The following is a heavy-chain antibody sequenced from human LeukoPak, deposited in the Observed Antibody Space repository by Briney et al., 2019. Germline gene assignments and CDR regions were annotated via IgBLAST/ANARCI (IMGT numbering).Heavy chain of an antibody. V-gene: IGHV3-23*01. Sequence: GGSLRLSCAASGFIFSSYAMSWVRQAPGKGLEWVSAISGSGGSTYYADSVKGRFTISRDNSKNTLYLQMNSLRAEDTAVYYCAKDDGGSYYIYYYYMDVWGKGTTVTISS. D-gene: IGHD1-26*01. CDR1: GFIFSSYA. CDR2: ISGSGGST. J-gene: IGHJ6*03. CDR3: AKDDGGSYYIYYYYMDV.